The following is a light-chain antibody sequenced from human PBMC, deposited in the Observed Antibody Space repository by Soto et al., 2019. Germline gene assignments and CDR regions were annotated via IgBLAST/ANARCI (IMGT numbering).Light chain of an antibody. CDR1: QSISSW. CDR3: QQYHSYWT. J-gene: IGKJ1*01. V-gene: IGKV1-5*01. Sequence: DIQMTQSPSTLSASVGDRVTITCRASQSISSWLAWYQQKPGKAPNLLIYDASSLESGVPSRFSGSGSGTEFTLTISSLQPDDFATDDCQQYHSYWTFGQGTKVDIK. CDR2: DAS.